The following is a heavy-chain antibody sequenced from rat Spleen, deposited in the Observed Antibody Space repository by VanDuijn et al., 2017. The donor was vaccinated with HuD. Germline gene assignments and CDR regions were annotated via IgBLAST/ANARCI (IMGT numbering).Heavy chain of an antibody. CDR1: DYSITSSYK. J-gene: IGHJ3*01. V-gene: IGHV3-3*01. CDR3: ATSEGVHYYLPFAY. CDR2: IDNAGST. D-gene: IGHD1-1*01. Sequence: EVRLQESGPGLVKPSQSLSLTCSVTDYSITSSYKWNWIRKFPGNKLEWMGYIDNAGSTNYNPSLKSRISITRDTSKNQFFLQVNSVSTEDTATYYCATSEGVHYYLPFAYWGQGTLVTVSS.